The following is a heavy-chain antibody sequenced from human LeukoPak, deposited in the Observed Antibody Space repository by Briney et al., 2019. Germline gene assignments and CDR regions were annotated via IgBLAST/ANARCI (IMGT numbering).Heavy chain of an antibody. CDR2: INAGNGNT. CDR3: ARAFDTVANGDY. V-gene: IGHV1-3*01. Sequence: ASVKVSCKASGYTFTSYAMHWVRQAPGRRLEWMGWINAGNGNTKYSQKFQGRVTITRDTSASTAYMELSSLRSEDTAVYYCARAFDTVANGDYWGQGTLVTVSS. CDR1: GYTFTSYA. D-gene: IGHD2-15*01. J-gene: IGHJ4*02.